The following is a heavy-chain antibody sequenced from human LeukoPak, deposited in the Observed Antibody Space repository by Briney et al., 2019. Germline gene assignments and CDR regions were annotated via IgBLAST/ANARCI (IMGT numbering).Heavy chain of an antibody. V-gene: IGHV3-66*01. Sequence: GGSLRLSCADSGFTVSSNYMSWVRHAPGKGLESVAVIYIGGSTYYADSVKGRFTLSRDNSKNTMYLQMKSLRAEDTAVHYCARDLETVRGVMSYWGQGTLVTVSS. CDR2: IYIGGST. CDR1: GFTVSSNY. D-gene: IGHD3-10*01. CDR3: ARDLETVRGVMSY. J-gene: IGHJ4*02.